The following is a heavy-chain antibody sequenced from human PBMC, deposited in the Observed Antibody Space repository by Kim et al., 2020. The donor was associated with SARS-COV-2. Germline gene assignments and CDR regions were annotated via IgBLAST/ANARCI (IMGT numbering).Heavy chain of an antibody. Sequence: GGSLRLSCAASGFTFSCCAMHWVRQAPGKGLEWVAVIWFDGSNINYADSVKGRFTISRDNSKNSLYLQMNSLRAEDTAVYYCAREFDYYDTPALDYFAFWGQGTLVTVSS. CDR2: IWFDGSNI. V-gene: IGHV3-33*01. CDR3: AREFDYYDTPALDYFAF. D-gene: IGHD3-22*01. CDR1: GFTFSCCA. J-gene: IGHJ4*02.